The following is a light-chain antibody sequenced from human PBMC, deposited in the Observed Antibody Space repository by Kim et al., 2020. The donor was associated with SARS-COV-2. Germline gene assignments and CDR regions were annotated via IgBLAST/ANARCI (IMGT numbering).Light chain of an antibody. Sequence: GQSITISCTGNSRDVGAYNYVSWYQQHPGKAPKLMIYDVTNRPSGVSNRFSGSKSGKTASLTISGLQAEDEGDYYCSSYTTSRTLVFGGGTQLTVL. CDR2: DVT. CDR1: SRDVGAYNY. J-gene: IGLJ2*01. CDR3: SSYTTSRTLV. V-gene: IGLV2-14*03.